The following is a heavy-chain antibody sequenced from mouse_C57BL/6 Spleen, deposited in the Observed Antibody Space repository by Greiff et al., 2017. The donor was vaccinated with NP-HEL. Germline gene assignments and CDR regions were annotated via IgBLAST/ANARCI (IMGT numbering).Heavy chain of an antibody. Sequence: VQLQESGAELVKPGASVKISCKASGYAFSSYWMNWVKQRPGKGLGWIGQIYPGDGDTNYNGKFKGKATLTADKSSSTAYMQLSSLTSEDSAVYFCARGGYYGNYGWYFDVWGTGTTVTVSS. V-gene: IGHV1-80*01. J-gene: IGHJ1*03. CDR1: GYAFSSYW. D-gene: IGHD2-1*01. CDR3: ARGGYYGNYGWYFDV. CDR2: IYPGDGDT.